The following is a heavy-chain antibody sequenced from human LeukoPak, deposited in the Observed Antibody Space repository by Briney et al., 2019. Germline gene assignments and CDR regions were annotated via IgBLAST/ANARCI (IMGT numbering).Heavy chain of an antibody. CDR2: IYYSGST. D-gene: IGHD1-26*01. CDR3: ARLAVMVATRWFDP. J-gene: IGHJ5*02. CDR1: GGSISSSIYY. V-gene: IGHV4-39*01. Sequence: SETLSLTCTVSGGSISSSIYYWGWIRHPPGKGLESIGSIYYSGSTYYHPSLKSRVTISVDTSKKQFSLNLKSVTAADTAVYYCARLAVMVATRWFDPWGQGILVTVSS.